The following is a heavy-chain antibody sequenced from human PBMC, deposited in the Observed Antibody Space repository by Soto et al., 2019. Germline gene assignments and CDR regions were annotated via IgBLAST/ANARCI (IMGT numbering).Heavy chain of an antibody. CDR3: AKAASLTTVTPISYFDY. CDR2: ISGSGGST. D-gene: IGHD4-4*01. Sequence: PGGSLRLACAASGFTFSSYAMSWVRQAPGKGLEWVSAISGSGGSTYYADSVKGRSTISRDNSKNTLYLQMNSLRAEDTAVYYCAKAASLTTVTPISYFDYWGQGTLVTVSS. J-gene: IGHJ4*02. CDR1: GFTFSSYA. V-gene: IGHV3-23*01.